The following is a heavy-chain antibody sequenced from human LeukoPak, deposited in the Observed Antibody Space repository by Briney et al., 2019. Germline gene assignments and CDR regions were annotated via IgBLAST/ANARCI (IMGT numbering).Heavy chain of an antibody. CDR2: IRNNRLGYTT. V-gene: IGHV3-72*01. CDR3: TRLTALITGYFAMDV. D-gene: IGHD3-16*01. Sequence: GGSLRLSCAASGFTFSNAWMSWVRQAPGKGLEWVGRIRNNRLGYTTEYAASVRGRFTISRDDSQNSLHLQMNSLKTGDTAVYHCTRLTALITGYFAMDVWGQGTPVTVSS. CDR1: GFTFSNAW. J-gene: IGHJ6*02.